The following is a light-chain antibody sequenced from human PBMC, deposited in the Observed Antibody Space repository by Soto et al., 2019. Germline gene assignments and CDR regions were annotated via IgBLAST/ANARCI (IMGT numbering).Light chain of an antibody. J-gene: IGKJ1*01. Sequence: IGLTQSPGTLSLSPGERTTLSCRASQSISRYLAWYQQNPGQGPRLLIYGASSRATGTTDRFSGSGSGTDFTLTINRLETEDFAMYYCQQYGSSPPTCGQGTKVEIK. CDR3: QQYGSSPPT. CDR1: QSISRY. V-gene: IGKV3-20*01. CDR2: GAS.